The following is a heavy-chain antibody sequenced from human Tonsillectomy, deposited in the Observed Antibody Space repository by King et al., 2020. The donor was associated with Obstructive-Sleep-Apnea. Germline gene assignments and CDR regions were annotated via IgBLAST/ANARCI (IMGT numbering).Heavy chain of an antibody. V-gene: IGHV3-48*01. D-gene: IGHD4-17*01. CDR2: ISRDSSTI. CDR1: GFTFRTQS. Sequence: VQLVESGGGLVQPGGSLRLSCVASGFTFRTQSMTWVRQAPGKGLEWVSYISRDSSTIYYADSVKGRFTISRDNAKNSLYLQMGSLRAADTAVYYCARLVDDYGDYVNWYFDLWGRGTLVTVSS. CDR3: ARLVDDYGDYVNWYFDL. J-gene: IGHJ2*01.